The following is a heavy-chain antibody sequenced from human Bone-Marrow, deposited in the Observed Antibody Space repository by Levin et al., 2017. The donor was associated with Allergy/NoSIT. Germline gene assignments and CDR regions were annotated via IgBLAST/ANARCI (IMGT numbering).Heavy chain of an antibody. CDR1: RFTFSSYG. D-gene: IGHD3-9*01. CDR3: AKGHFDEKYIFDF. V-gene: IGHV3-30*18. Sequence: PGASVKVSCAASRFTFSSYGMHWVRQAPGKGLDWVAVVSSEGSVEYYADSVKGRFTISRDNSKNTLYLQMNSLRAEDAAVYYCAKGHFDEKYIFDFWGQGTLVTVSS. J-gene: IGHJ4*02. CDR2: VSSEGSVE.